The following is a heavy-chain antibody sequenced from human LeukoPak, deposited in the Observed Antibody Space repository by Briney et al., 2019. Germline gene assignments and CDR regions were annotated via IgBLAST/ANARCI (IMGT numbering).Heavy chain of an antibody. CDR2: INPNSGGT. CDR1: GYTFTGYY. J-gene: IGHJ3*02. V-gene: IGHV1-2*02. D-gene: IGHD6-19*01. Sequence: ASVKVSCKASGYTFTGYYMHWVRQAPGQGLEWMGWINPNSGGTNYAQKFQGRVTMTRDTPISTAYMELSRLRSDDTAVYYCARDPRGYSSGWYSGAFDIWGQGTMVTVSS. CDR3: ARDPRGYSSGWYSGAFDI.